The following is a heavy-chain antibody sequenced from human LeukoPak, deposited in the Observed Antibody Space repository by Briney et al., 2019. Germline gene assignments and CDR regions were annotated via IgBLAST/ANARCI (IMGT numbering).Heavy chain of an antibody. J-gene: IGHJ4*02. CDR2: ISGSGGST. CDR1: GFTFSSYG. Sequence: GGSLRLSCAASGFTFSSYGMHWVRQAPGKGLEWVSAISGSGGSTYYADSVKGRFTISRDNSKNTLYLQMNSLRAEDTAVYYCAKDWDYYGSGSPLDYWGQGTLVTVSS. CDR3: AKDWDYYGSGSPLDY. D-gene: IGHD3-10*01. V-gene: IGHV3-23*01.